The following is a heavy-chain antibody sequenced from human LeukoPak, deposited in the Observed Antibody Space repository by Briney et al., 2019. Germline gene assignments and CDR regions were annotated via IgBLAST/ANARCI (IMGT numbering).Heavy chain of an antibody. Sequence: PGGSLRLSCAASGFTFSGSAMHWVRQATGKGLEWVGRIRSKANSYATAYAASVKGRFTISRDDSKNTAYLQMNGLKTEDTAVYYCTPTSTAMVTNFYYWGQGTLVTVSS. CDR2: IRSKANSYAT. D-gene: IGHD5-18*01. J-gene: IGHJ4*02. V-gene: IGHV3-73*01. CDR3: TPTSTAMVTNFYY. CDR1: GFTFSGSA.